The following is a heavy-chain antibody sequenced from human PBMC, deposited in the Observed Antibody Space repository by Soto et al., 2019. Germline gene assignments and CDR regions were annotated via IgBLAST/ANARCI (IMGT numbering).Heavy chain of an antibody. J-gene: IGHJ4*02. Sequence: APGKSSSKAPGSTFTSSAVRGGVQARGQRLEWIGWIVVGSGNSKYAQKFQERVTITSDMSTSTAYMELSSLRSEDTAVYYCAAGGHGSDYIYCGQATLGTVST. CDR1: GSTFTSSA. D-gene: IGHD4-17*01. CDR2: IVVGSGNS. CDR3: AAGGHGSDYIY. V-gene: IGHV1-58*01.